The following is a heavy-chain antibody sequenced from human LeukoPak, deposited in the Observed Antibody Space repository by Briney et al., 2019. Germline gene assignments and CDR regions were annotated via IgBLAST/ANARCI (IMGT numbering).Heavy chain of an antibody. CDR3: TTDIWELPTFDY. J-gene: IGHJ4*02. V-gene: IGHV3-15*01. CDR2: IKSKTDGGTT. D-gene: IGHD1-26*01. Sequence: GGSLRLSCAASGFTFSNAWMSWVRQAPGKGLEWVGRIKSKTDGGTTDYAAPVKGRFTISRDESKNTLYLQMNSLKTEDTAVYYCTTDIWELPTFDYWGQGTLVTVSS. CDR1: GFTFSNAW.